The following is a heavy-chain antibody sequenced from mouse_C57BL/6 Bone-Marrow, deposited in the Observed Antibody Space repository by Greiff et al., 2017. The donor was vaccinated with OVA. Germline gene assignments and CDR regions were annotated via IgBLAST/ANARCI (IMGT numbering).Heavy chain of an antibody. J-gene: IGHJ2*01. CDR3: ARGGGCYHEGVDY. V-gene: IGHV1-59*01. CDR1: GYTFTSYW. CDR2: IDPSDSYT. D-gene: IGHD3-3*01. Sequence: QVQLQQPGAELVRPGTSVKLSCKASGYTFTSYWLHWVKQRPGQGLEWIGVIDPSDSYTNYNQKFKGKATLTVDPSSSTAYMQLSSLTSDDYAVYYCARGGGCYHEGVDYWGQGTTLTVSS.